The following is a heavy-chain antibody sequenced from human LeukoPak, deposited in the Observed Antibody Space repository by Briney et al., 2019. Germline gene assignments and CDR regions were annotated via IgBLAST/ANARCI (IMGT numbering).Heavy chain of an antibody. J-gene: IGHJ4*02. CDR1: GFTFSSYS. CDR2: ISSSSSYI. CDR3: AKEALAGVYFDY. D-gene: IGHD6-19*01. Sequence: GGSLRLSCAASGFTFSSYSMNWVRQAPGKGLEWVSSISSSSSYIYYADSVKGRFTISRDNAKTSLCLQMNSLRAEDTAVYYCAKEALAGVYFDYWGQGTLVTVSS. V-gene: IGHV3-21*04.